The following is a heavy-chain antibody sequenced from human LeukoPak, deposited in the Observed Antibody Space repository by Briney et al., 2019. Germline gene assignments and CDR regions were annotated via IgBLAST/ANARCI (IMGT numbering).Heavy chain of an antibody. CDR1: GFTFSTYW. CDR2: IKQDGSEK. Sequence: GGSLRLSCAASGFTFSTYWMSWVRQAPGKGREWVANIKQDGSEKYYVDSVRGRFTISRDNAKDSLYLQMNSLRAEDTAVYYCASEGAYSVYDSRYYFDYWGQGTLVTVSS. CDR3: ASEGAYSVYDSRYYFDY. J-gene: IGHJ4*02. V-gene: IGHV3-7*01. D-gene: IGHD5/OR15-5a*01.